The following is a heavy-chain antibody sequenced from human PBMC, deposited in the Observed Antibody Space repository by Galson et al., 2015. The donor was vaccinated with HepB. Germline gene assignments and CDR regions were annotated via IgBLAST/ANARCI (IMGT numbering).Heavy chain of an antibody. V-gene: IGHV5-51*01. CDR1: GYSFSNYW. D-gene: IGHD6-25*01. Sequence: SGAEVKKPGESLQISCKGSGYSFSNYWIAWVRQMPGKGLEWMGIIYPGDSDTRFSPSFQGQVTISADKSISTAYLQWSSLKASDTAMYYCARYSSGWSNFDYWGQGTLVTVSS. J-gene: IGHJ4*02. CDR2: IYPGDSDT. CDR3: ARYSSGWSNFDY.